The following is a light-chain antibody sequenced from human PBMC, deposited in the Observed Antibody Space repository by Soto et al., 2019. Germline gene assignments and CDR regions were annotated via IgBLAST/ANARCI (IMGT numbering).Light chain of an antibody. Sequence: EIVMTQSPATLSVSPGEGATLSCRASQSVRSNLAWYQQKPGQAPRLLIYAASTRATGIPARFSGSGSGTDSTLTISRLEPEDFAVYYCQQYGRSPWTFGQGTKVDIK. CDR1: QSVRSN. CDR3: QQYGRSPWT. V-gene: IGKV3-15*01. CDR2: AAS. J-gene: IGKJ1*01.